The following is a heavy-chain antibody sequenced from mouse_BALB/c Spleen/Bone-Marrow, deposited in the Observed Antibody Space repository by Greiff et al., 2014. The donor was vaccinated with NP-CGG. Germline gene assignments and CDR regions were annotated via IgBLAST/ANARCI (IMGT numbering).Heavy chain of an antibody. CDR2: IDPANGNT. CDR3: ASYVYGYYFDY. J-gene: IGHJ2*01. CDR1: GFNVKDTY. D-gene: IGHD2-2*01. V-gene: IGHV14-3*02. Sequence: VQLQQSGAELVKPGASVKLSCTASGFNVKDTYIHWVKQGPEQGLEWIGRIDPANGNTKYDPKFQGKATITADTSSNTAYLQLSSLTSEDTAVYYCASYVYGYYFDYWGQGTTLTVSS.